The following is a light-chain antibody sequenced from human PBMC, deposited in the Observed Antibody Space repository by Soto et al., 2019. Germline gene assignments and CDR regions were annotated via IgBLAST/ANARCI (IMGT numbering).Light chain of an antibody. CDR3: QQYNDWPLT. Sequence: EIGLTQSPCTLSLSAGERATLSCRASQSVSSYLAWYQQKPGQAPSLLIYGAFTRATGIPARFSGTGSGTEFNLTISSLQSEDFALYYCQQYNDWPLTFGQGTKVDIK. CDR2: GAF. CDR1: QSVSSY. V-gene: IGKV3-15*01. J-gene: IGKJ1*01.